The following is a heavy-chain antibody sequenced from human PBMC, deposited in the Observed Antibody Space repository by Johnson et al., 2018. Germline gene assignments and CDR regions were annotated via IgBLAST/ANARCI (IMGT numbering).Heavy chain of an antibody. CDR1: GFTFSSYA. D-gene: IGHD3-3*01. CDR3: AKNQSRVAELDAFDI. Sequence: QVQLQESGGGVVQPGRSLRLSCAASGFTFSSYAMHWVRQAPGKGLEWVAVIWYDGSNKYYADSVKGRFTIPRDNSKNTLSLQMNSLRAEDAAVYYCAKNQSRVAELDAFDIWGQGTMVTVSS. CDR2: IWYDGSNK. V-gene: IGHV3-33*06. J-gene: IGHJ3*02.